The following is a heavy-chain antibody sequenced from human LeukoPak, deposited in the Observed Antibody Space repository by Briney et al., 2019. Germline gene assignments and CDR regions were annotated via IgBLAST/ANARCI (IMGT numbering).Heavy chain of an antibody. J-gene: IGHJ3*01. CDR2: VRSKSDAGTM. Sequence: PGGSLRLSCTASGFNFRSAWMSWARQAPGKGLEWVGRVRSKSDAGTMDYAAHVEGRFTISRDDSKNMVYLDMDSLRAEDTAVYYCARLGVQLGRRNPFDLWGQGTMVTVSS. V-gene: IGHV3-15*05. CDR3: ARLGVQLGRRNPFDL. CDR1: GFNFRSAW. D-gene: IGHD1-1*01.